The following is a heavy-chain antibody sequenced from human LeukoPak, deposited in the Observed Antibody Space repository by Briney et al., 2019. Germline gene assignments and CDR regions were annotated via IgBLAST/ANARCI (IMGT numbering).Heavy chain of an antibody. CDR3: ASEPYYYDSRGYHS. V-gene: IGHV4-38-2*02. J-gene: IGHJ4*02. Sequence: SETLSHTCTVSGYSISSDYYWGWIRQPPGKGLEWIGTIYHSGSTSYNPSLESRVTMSVDTSKNQFSLKLTSVTAADTAVYYCASEPYYYDSRGYHSWGQGTLVTVSS. D-gene: IGHD3-22*01. CDR1: GYSISSDYY. CDR2: IYHSGST.